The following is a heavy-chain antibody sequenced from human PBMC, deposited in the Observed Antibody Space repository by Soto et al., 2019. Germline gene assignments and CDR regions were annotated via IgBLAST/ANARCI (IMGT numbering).Heavy chain of an antibody. CDR3: AKVGCSGGSCYLRDYNWFDP. J-gene: IGHJ5*02. Sequence: GGSLRLSCAASGFTFSSYAMSWVRQAPGKGLEWVSAISGSGGSTYYADSVKGRFTISRDNSKNTLYLQMNSLRAEDTAVYYCAKVGCSGGSCYLRDYNWFDPWGQGTLVTVSS. CDR1: GFTFSSYA. D-gene: IGHD2-15*01. V-gene: IGHV3-23*01. CDR2: ISGSGGST.